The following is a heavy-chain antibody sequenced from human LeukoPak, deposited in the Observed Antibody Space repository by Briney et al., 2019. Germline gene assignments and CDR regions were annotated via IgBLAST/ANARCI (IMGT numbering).Heavy chain of an antibody. CDR3: ARSSHDLLTGYYNHFDY. D-gene: IGHD3-9*01. V-gene: IGHV3-74*01. J-gene: IGHJ4*02. CDR2: INSEGTST. CDR1: GFTFDGYA. Sequence: PGGPLRLSCAASGFTFDGYAMHWVRQAPGKGLVWVSRINSEGTSTSYADSVKGRFTISRDNAKNTLYLQMNSLRAEDTSVYYCARSSHDLLTGYYNHFDYWGQGTLVTVSS.